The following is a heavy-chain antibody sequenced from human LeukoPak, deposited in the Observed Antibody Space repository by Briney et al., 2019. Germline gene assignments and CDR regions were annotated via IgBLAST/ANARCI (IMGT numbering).Heavy chain of an antibody. J-gene: IGHJ5*02. CDR2: INRDGSST. V-gene: IGHV3-74*01. D-gene: IGHD4-4*01. CDR1: GFTFRTSW. Sequence: GGSLRLSCAASGFTFRTSWMRWVRQAPGKGLVWVSFINRDGSSTNYVDSVKGRFTISRDNAKNTLYLQMNRLSAEDTAVYYCATDREYSQEPWGQGTLVTVSS. CDR3: ATDREYSQEP.